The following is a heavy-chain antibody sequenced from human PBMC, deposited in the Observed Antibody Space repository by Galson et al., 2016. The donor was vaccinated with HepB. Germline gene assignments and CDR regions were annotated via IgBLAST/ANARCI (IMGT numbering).Heavy chain of an antibody. D-gene: IGHD3-3*01. CDR2: ISYDGSNK. CDR1: GFAFYNYA. Sequence: SLRLSCAASGFAFYNYAMHWVRQAPGKGLEWVAVISYDGSNKYEEDSVKGRFTISRDNAKNSLYLQMNSLRDEDTAVYYCVTDFWPTEVGWGQRTTVIVSS. V-gene: IGHV3-30*04. J-gene: IGHJ6*02. CDR3: VTDFWPTEVG.